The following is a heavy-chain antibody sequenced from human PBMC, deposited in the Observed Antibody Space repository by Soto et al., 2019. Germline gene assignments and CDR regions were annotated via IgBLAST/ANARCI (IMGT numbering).Heavy chain of an antibody. CDR1: GYTFTSNW. CDR2: IYPGDSDT. D-gene: IGHD2-15*01. V-gene: IGHV5-51*01. J-gene: IGHJ4*02. CDR3: ARVVRFCSGDTCHVRFLDY. Sequence: GESLKISCEGSGYTFTSNWIAWVRQMPGKGLQWMGVIYPGDSDTRYSPAFQGLVNISADKSTNTASLQWSSLEVSDTAMYYCARVVRFCSGDTCHVRFLDYWGQGTLVTVSS.